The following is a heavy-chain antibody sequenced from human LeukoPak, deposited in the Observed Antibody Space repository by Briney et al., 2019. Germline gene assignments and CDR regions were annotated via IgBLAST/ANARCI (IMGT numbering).Heavy chain of an antibody. CDR3: ARFAFDYGDDAVYYYYGMDV. Sequence: PSETLSLTCTVSGGSISSYYWSWIRQPPGKGLEWIGYIYYSGSTNYNPSLKSRVTISVDTSKNQFSLKLSSVTAADTAVYYCARFAFDYGDDAVYYYYGMDVWGQGTTVTVSS. CDR2: IYYSGST. J-gene: IGHJ6*02. CDR1: GGSISSYY. V-gene: IGHV4-59*08. D-gene: IGHD4-17*01.